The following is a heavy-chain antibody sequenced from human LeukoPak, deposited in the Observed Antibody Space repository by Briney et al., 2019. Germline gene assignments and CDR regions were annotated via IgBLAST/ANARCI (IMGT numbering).Heavy chain of an antibody. D-gene: IGHD5-24*01. V-gene: IGHV4-59*01. CDR2: VYHSGDT. CDR3: ARDDGYSTFDF. Sequence: PSETLSLTCSVSGGSIGHFYWSRIRQPPGRGLEWIGNVYHSGDTKYSPSLQSRVTILVDTSQNQISLDLRSVTAADTALYYCARDDGYSTFDFWGLGTLVTVSS. J-gene: IGHJ4*02. CDR1: GGSIGHFY.